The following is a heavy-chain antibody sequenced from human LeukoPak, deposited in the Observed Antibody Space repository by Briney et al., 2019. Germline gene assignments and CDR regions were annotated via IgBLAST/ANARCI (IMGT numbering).Heavy chain of an antibody. Sequence: PGGSLRLSCAASGFTFSSYAMNWVRQAPGKGLEWVSVISGSGGTTYYADTVKGRFTISRDNSKNRLYLQMNSLRAEDTAVYYCAKRVGGVNNFDYWGQGTLVTVSS. V-gene: IGHV3-23*01. CDR1: GFTFSSYA. J-gene: IGHJ4*02. CDR2: ISGSGGTT. CDR3: AKRVGGVNNFDY. D-gene: IGHD3-16*01.